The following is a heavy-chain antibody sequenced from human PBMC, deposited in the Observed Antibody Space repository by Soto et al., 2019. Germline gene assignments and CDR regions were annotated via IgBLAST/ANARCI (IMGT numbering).Heavy chain of an antibody. J-gene: IGHJ6*02. CDR1: GGSISSYY. D-gene: IGHD3-3*01. Sequence: LSLTCTVSGGSISSYYWIWIRQPAGKGLEWIGRIYTSGSTNYNPSLKSRVTMSVDTSKNQFSLKLSSVTAADTAVYYCARDGAWSGPPFGMDVWGQGTTVTVSS. V-gene: IGHV4-4*07. CDR2: IYTSGST. CDR3: ARDGAWSGPPFGMDV.